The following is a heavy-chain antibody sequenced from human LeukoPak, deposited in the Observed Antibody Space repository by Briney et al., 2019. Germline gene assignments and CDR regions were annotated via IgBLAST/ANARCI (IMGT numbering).Heavy chain of an antibody. CDR2: ISAYNGNT. D-gene: IGHD5/OR15-5a*01. J-gene: IGHJ3*02. CDR1: GYTFTSYG. Sequence: ASVKVSCKASGYTFTSYGISWVRQAPGQGLEWMGWISAYNGNTNYAQKLQGRVTMTTDTSTSTAYMELRSLRSDDTAVYYCARRSPTRVSVWAFDIWGQGTMVTVSS. CDR3: ARRSPTRVSVWAFDI. V-gene: IGHV1-18*01.